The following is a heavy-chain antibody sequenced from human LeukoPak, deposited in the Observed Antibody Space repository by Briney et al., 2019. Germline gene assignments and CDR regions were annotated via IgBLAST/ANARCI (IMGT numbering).Heavy chain of an antibody. J-gene: IGHJ4*02. CDR1: GGSFSGYY. CDR2: INHSGST. CDR3: ARGAYCGGDCYSGVDY. D-gene: IGHD2-21*02. V-gene: IGHV4-34*01. Sequence: SETLSLTCAVYGGSFSGYYWSWIRQPPGKGLEWIGEINHSGSTNYNPSLKSRVTISVGTSKNQFSLKLSSVTAADTAVYYCARGAYCGGDCYSGVDYWGQGTLVTVSS.